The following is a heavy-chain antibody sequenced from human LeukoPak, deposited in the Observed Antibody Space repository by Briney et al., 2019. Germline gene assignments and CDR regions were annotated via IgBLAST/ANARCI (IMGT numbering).Heavy chain of an antibody. CDR1: GGSISSYY. CDR2: IYYSGST. J-gene: IGHJ3*02. Sequence: SETLSLTCTVSGGSISSYYWSWIRQPPGKGLEWIGYIYYSGSTNYNPSLKSRVTISVDTSKNQFSLKLSSVTAADTAVYYCARDLLGVGDAFDIWGQGTMLTVFS. CDR3: ARDLLGVGDAFDI. V-gene: IGHV4-59*01. D-gene: IGHD3-16*01.